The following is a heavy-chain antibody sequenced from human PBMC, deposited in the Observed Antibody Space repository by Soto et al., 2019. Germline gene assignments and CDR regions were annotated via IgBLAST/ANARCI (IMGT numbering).Heavy chain of an antibody. D-gene: IGHD1-20*01. CDR3: ARDKVASTITDSTRGMDV. J-gene: IGHJ6*02. CDR1: GGTFSSYA. Sequence: GASVKVSCKASGGTFSSYAISWVRQAPGQGLEWMGGIIPIFGTANYAQKFQGRVTITADESTSTAYMELSSLRSEDTAVYYCARDKVASTITDSTRGMDVWGQGTTVTVS. CDR2: IIPIFGTA. V-gene: IGHV1-69*13.